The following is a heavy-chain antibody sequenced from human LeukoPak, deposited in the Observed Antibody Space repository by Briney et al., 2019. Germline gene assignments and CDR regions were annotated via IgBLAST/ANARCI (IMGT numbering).Heavy chain of an antibody. Sequence: QTGGSLRLSCAASGFTFSSYAMSWVRQAPGKGLEWVSAISGSGGSTYYADSVKGRFTISRDNSKSTLYLQMNSLRAEDTAVYHCAKKSGDHFHFDFWGQGTLVTVSS. J-gene: IGHJ4*02. V-gene: IGHV3-23*01. CDR3: AKKSGDHFHFDF. CDR2: ISGSGGST. D-gene: IGHD2-21*01. CDR1: GFTFSSYA.